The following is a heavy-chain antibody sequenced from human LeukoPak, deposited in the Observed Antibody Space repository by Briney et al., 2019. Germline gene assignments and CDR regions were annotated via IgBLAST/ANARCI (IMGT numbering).Heavy chain of an antibody. J-gene: IGHJ6*03. V-gene: IGHV3-49*04. D-gene: IGHD3-3*01. Sequence: GGSLRLSCTASGFTFGDYAMSWVRQAPGKGLEWVGFIRGKAYGGTTEYAASVKGRFTISRDDSKSIAYLQMNSLKTEDTAVYYCTRETRGYYDFWSGYSGSYYMDVWGKGTTVTVSS. CDR1: GFTFGDYA. CDR3: TRETRGYYDFWSGYSGSYYMDV. CDR2: IRGKAYGGTT.